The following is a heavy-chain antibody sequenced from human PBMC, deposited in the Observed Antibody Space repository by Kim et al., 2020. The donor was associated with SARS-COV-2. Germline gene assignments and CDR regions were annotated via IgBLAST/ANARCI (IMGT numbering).Heavy chain of an antibody. CDR3: AGRSLRGTNFFDY. V-gene: IGHV3-74*01. J-gene: IGHJ4*02. Sequence: SDADFVKGRFNISRDNAKNTMYLEMNSLRAEDTAVYYCAGRSLRGTNFFDYWGQGTLVTVSS. D-gene: IGHD1-1*01.